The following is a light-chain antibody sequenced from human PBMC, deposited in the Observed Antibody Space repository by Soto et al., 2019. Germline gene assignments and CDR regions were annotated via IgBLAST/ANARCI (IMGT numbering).Light chain of an antibody. V-gene: IGKV3-20*01. CDR1: QSVISY. Sequence: EIVLTQSPVTLSLSPWERATLCCRSSQSVISYLAWYQQKPCQAPRLLIYGASSKAPGIPERFRGSGSGTDFTLTIRRLEPEDFAVEYCQQYGRSPIPFGQGTRLEIK. CDR2: GAS. J-gene: IGKJ5*01. CDR3: QQYGRSPIP.